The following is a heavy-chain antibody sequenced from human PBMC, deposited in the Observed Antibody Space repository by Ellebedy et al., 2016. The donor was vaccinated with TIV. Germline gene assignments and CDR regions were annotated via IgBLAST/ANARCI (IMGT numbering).Heavy chain of an antibody. V-gene: IGHV1-8*01. D-gene: IGHD2-8*01. CDR1: GYTFTNYD. Sequence: AASVKVSCKASGYTFTNYDINWVRQATGQGLEWMGWMNPNSGNTGYAQKFQGRVTITRDTSANTAYMELSSLRSEDTAVYYCARAVYGMGWFDPWGQGTLVTVSS. J-gene: IGHJ5*02. CDR3: ARAVYGMGWFDP. CDR2: MNPNSGNT.